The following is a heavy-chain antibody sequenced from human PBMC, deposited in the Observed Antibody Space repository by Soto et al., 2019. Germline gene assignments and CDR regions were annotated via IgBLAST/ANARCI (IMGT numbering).Heavy chain of an antibody. CDR3: ASFLGAVAENT. CDR1: GYTFTNYA. J-gene: IGHJ5*02. V-gene: IGHV1-3*01. Sequence: ASGKVSCKXSGYTFTNYAIHWVRQAPGQRLDYMGWINAGNGNTKYSQKFQGRVTFTRDTSARTAYMELSSLTSDVTAVYYSASFLGAVAENTWGQGPLVTV. D-gene: IGHD6-19*01. CDR2: INAGNGNT.